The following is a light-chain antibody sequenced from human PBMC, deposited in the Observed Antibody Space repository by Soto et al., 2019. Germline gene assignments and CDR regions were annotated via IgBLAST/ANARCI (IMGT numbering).Light chain of an antibody. CDR1: SSNIGNNY. CDR2: DNN. CDR3: GTWDSSLSAWV. J-gene: IGLJ3*02. V-gene: IGLV1-51*01. Sequence: QSVLTQPPSVSAAPGQKVTISCSGSSSNIGNNYASWYQQLPGTAPKLLIYDNNQRPSGIPDRFSGSKSGTSATLDITGLQTGDEDDYYCGTWDSSLSAWVFGGGTQLTVL.